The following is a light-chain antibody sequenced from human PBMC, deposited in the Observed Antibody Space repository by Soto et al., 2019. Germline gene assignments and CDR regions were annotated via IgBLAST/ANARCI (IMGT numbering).Light chain of an antibody. CDR3: ERYTGYGS. J-gene: IGKJ1*01. CDR2: KAS. CDR1: RSIKSW. V-gene: IGKV1-5*03. Sequence: DIQMTQSPSTLSASVGDTVTITCRASRSIKSWLAWYQQKPGQAPKLLISKASSLENGVPARFSGSGSGTEFALTISSLQPDEFGTYYCERYTGYGSFGQGNKVEI.